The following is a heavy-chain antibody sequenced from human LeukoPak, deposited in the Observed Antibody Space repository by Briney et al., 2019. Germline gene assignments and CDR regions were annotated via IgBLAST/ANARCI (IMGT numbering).Heavy chain of an antibody. J-gene: IGHJ3*02. Sequence: ASVKVSCKASGYTFTGNYLHWVRQAPGQGLEWMGWISRNSGGTNYAQKFQGRVTLTRGTSISTAYMEVNRLRSDDTAVYFCANSRDGYFDAFDIWGQGTMVTVSS. D-gene: IGHD5-24*01. CDR2: ISRNSGGT. V-gene: IGHV1-2*02. CDR1: GYTFTGNY. CDR3: ANSRDGYFDAFDI.